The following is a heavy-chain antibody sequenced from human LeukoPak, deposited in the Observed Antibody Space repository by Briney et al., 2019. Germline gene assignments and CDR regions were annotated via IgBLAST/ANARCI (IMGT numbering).Heavy chain of an antibody. J-gene: IGHJ6*02. CDR2: ISSSSSYI. CDR1: GFTFSSYS. CDR3: ARGTSIVVVPAEYYYYYYGMDV. Sequence: GGSLRLSCAASGFTFSSYSMNWVRQAPGKGLEWVSSISSSSSYIYYADSVKGRFTISRDNAKNSLYLQMNSLRAEDTAVYYCARGTSIVVVPAEYYYYYYGMDVWGQGTTVTVSS. V-gene: IGHV3-21*01. D-gene: IGHD2-2*01.